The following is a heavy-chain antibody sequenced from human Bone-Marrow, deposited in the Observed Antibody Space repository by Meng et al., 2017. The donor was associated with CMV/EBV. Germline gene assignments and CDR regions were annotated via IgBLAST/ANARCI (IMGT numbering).Heavy chain of an antibody. Sequence: GGSLRLSCAASGFTFSSYSMNWVRQAPGKGLEWVSYISSSSSTIYYADSVKGRFTISRDNAKNSLYLQMNSLRAEDTAVYYCARASLTYYYDSSGYLDYWGQGTLVTVSS. CDR2: ISSSSSTI. CDR3: ARASLTYYYDSSGYLDY. CDR1: GFTFSSYS. D-gene: IGHD3-22*01. J-gene: IGHJ4*02. V-gene: IGHV3-48*04.